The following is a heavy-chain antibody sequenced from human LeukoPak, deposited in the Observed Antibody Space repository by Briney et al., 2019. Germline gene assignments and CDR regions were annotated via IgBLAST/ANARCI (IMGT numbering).Heavy chain of an antibody. CDR1: GGTFSSYA. J-gene: IGHJ6*02. CDR2: IIPIFGTA. Sequence: SVKVSCKASGGTFSSYAISWVRQAPGQGLEWMGGIIPIFGTANYAQKFQSRVTITADESTSTAYMELSSLRSEDTAVYYCARGRNIVVVVAATMTADYYYYYGMDVWGQGTTVTVSS. V-gene: IGHV1-69*13. CDR3: ARGRNIVVVVAATMTADYYYYYGMDV. D-gene: IGHD2-15*01.